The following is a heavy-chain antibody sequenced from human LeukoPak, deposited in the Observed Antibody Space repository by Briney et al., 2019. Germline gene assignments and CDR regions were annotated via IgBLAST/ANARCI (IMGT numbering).Heavy chain of an antibody. CDR2: IHDSGGA. CDR1: GYSISSGYY. CDR3: ARHKDKSSAYYPFDH. V-gene: IGHV4-38-2*01. Sequence: PSETLSPTCAVSGYSISSGYYWGWIRQPPGKGLEWIGSIHDSGGAFYNPSLKSRVTISVDTSKNHLSLKLRSVTAADTAVYYCARHKDKSSAYYPFDHWGQGTLVTVSS. J-gene: IGHJ4*02. D-gene: IGHD3-22*01.